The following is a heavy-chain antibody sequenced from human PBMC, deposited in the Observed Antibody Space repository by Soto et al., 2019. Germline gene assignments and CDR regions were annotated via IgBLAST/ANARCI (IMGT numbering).Heavy chain of an antibody. V-gene: IGHV4-59*01. CDR1: GGSISSYY. Sequence: PSETLSLTCTVSGGSISSYYWSWIRQPPGKGLEWIGYIYYSGSTNYNPSLKSRVTISVDTSKNQFSLKLSSVTAADTAVYYCERPRDGYRINDAFDIWGQGTMVTVSS. CDR2: IYYSGST. J-gene: IGHJ3*02. CDR3: ERPRDGYRINDAFDI. D-gene: IGHD5-12*01.